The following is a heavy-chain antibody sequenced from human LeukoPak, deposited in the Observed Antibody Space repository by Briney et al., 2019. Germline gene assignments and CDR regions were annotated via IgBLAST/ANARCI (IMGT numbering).Heavy chain of an antibody. D-gene: IGHD6-6*01. CDR3: ARNARPGYYYYYMDV. CDR2: IYYSGST. V-gene: IGHV4-30-4*08. J-gene: IGHJ6*03. Sequence: SETLSLTCTVSGGSISSGDYYWSWIRQPPGKGLEWIGYIYYSGSTYYNPSLKSRVTISVDTSKNQFSLKLSSVTAADTAVYYCARNARPGYYYYYMDVWGKGTTVTVSS. CDR1: GGSISSGDYY.